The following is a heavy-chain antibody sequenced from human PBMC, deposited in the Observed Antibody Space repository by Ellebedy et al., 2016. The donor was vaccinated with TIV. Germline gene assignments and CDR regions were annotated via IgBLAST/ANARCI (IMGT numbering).Heavy chain of an antibody. J-gene: IGHJ3*02. CDR2: ISHSSITI. D-gene: IGHD7-27*01. V-gene: IGHV3-48*04. CDR1: GFNLDTYS. Sequence: GGSLRLSCAASGFNLDTYSMNWVRQAPGKGLEWLSYISHSSITIHYADSVRGRFTVSRDNTKNSLYLQMNSLRAEDTSIYYCARDMGWGNERINDAFDIWGQGTMVTVSS. CDR3: ARDMGWGNERINDAFDI.